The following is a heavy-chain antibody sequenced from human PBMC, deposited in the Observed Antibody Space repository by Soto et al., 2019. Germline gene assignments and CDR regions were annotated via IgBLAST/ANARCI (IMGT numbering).Heavy chain of an antibody. CDR3: ARSYSYGTKIDY. CDR2: ISYDGSNK. J-gene: IGHJ4*02. CDR1: GFTSSSYA. Sequence: QVQLVESGGGVVQPGRSLRLSCAASGFTSSSYAMHWVHQAPGKGLEWVAVISYDGSNKYYADSVKGRFTISRDNSKNTLYLQMNSLRAEDTAVYDCARSYSYGTKIDYRGQGTLVTVSS. V-gene: IGHV3-30-3*01. D-gene: IGHD5-18*01.